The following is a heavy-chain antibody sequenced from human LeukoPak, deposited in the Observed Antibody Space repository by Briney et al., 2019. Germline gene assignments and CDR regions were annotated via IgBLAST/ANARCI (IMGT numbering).Heavy chain of an antibody. CDR3: ATSSSSWYYFDY. V-gene: IGHV3-33*01. Sequence: GGSLRLSCAASGFTFSSYGMHWVRQAPGKGLEWVAVIWYDGSNKYYADSVKGRFTISRDNSKNTLYLQMNSLRAEDTAVYYCATSSSSWYYFDYWGQGTLDTVSS. CDR2: IWYDGSNK. D-gene: IGHD6-13*01. J-gene: IGHJ4*02. CDR1: GFTFSSYG.